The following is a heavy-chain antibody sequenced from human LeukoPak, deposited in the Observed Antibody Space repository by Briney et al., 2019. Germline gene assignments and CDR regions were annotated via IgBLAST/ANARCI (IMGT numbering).Heavy chain of an antibody. D-gene: IGHD2-21*02. CDR1: GFAISDYS. CDR2: ISSSSNKV. CDR3: ARNFYCGGDCAISYFDY. J-gene: IGHJ4*02. Sequence: GGSLRLSCAASGFAISDYSMNWVRQVPGKGLEWVSYISSSSNKVYYADSVKGRFAISRDNAKNSLFLQMNSLRADDTAVYYCARNFYCGGDCAISYFDYWGQGTLVTVSS. V-gene: IGHV3-48*01.